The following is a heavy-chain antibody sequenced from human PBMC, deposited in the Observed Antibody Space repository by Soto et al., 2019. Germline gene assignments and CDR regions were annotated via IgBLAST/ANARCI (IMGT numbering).Heavy chain of an antibody. D-gene: IGHD3-16*02. V-gene: IGHV3-23*01. CDR2: ISGSGGST. CDR3: AKEGVMITFGGVIESYYYYYYMDV. Sequence: EVQLLESGGGLVQPGGSLRLSCAASGFTFSSYAMSWVRQAPGKGLEWVSAISGSGGSTYYADSVKGRFTISRDNSKNTLYLQMNSRRAEDTAVYYCAKEGVMITFGGVIESYYYYYYMDVWGKGTTVTVSS. J-gene: IGHJ6*03. CDR1: GFTFSSYA.